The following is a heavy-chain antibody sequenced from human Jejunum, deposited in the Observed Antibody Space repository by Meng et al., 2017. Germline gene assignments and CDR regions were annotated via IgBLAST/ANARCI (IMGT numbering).Heavy chain of an antibody. CDR2: MSYDGDRE. CDR1: GFTFSAYT. D-gene: IGHD3-10*01. Sequence: VQLVGAGGGVVQPGRSLRLSCAAAGFTFSAYTMHWVRQAPGKVPEGLTAMSYDGDREYYADSVKGRFTISRDNSKNTLYLQMDSLTPEDSAVYYCGREPSFGEHNYWGQGTLVTVSS. V-gene: IGHV3-30*01. J-gene: IGHJ4*02. CDR3: GREPSFGEHNY.